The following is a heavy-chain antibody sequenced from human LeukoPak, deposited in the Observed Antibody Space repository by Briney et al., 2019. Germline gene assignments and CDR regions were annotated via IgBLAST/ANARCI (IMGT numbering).Heavy chain of an antibody. CDR2: INPNSGGT. CDR1: GYTFTGYY. CDR3: ARGREIAGYDYVWGSYRPGGFDY. D-gene: IGHD3-16*02. J-gene: IGHJ4*02. Sequence: EALVKVSCKASGYTFTGYYMHWVRQAPGQGLEWMGWINPNSGGTNYAQKFQGRVTMTRDTSISTAYMELSRLISDDTAVYYCARGREIAGYDYVWGSYRPGGFDYWGQGTLVTVSS. V-gene: IGHV1-2*02.